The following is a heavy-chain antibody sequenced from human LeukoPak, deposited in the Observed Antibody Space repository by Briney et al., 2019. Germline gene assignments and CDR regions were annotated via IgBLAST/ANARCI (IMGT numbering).Heavy chain of an antibody. CDR3: ARVAVAGTLLYYYMDV. J-gene: IGHJ6*03. V-gene: IGHV3-21*01. CDR2: ISSSSSHI. Sequence: GGSLRLSCAASGFTFSSYSMNWVRQAPGKGLEWVSSISSSSSHIYYADSVKGRFTISRDNAKNSLYLQMNSLRAEDAAVYYCARVAVAGTLLYYYMDVWGKGTTVTISS. D-gene: IGHD6-19*01. CDR1: GFTFSSYS.